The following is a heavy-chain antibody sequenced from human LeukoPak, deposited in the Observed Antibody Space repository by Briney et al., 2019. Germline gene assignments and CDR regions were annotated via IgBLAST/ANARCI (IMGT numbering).Heavy chain of an antibody. V-gene: IGHV1-46*01. CDR2: INPSGGNT. D-gene: IGHD1-26*01. Sequence: ASVKVSCKASGYTFTSYYMHWVRQAPGQGLEWMGIINPSGGNTSYAQKFQGRVTMTRDMSTSTVYMELSSLRSEDTVVYYCARDRGSTTMDVWGKGTTVTVSS. J-gene: IGHJ6*04. CDR3: ARDRGSTTMDV. CDR1: GYTFTSYY.